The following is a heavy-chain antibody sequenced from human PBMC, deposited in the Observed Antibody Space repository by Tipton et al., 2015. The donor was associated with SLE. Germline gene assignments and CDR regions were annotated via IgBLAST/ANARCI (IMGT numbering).Heavy chain of an antibody. Sequence: SLRLSCAASGFTFSSYAMHWVRQAPGKGLEWVAVISYDGSNKYYADSVKGRFTISRDNSKNTLYLQMNSLRAEDTAMYYCARKGLLWFRELSGFDPWGQGTLVTVSS. D-gene: IGHD3-10*01. V-gene: IGHV3-30*04. J-gene: IGHJ5*02. CDR1: GFTFSSYA. CDR3: ARKGLLWFRELSGFDP. CDR2: ISYDGSNK.